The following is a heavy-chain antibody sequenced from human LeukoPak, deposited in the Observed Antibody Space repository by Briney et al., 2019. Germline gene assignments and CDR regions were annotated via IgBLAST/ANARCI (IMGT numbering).Heavy chain of an antibody. V-gene: IGHV3-21*01. CDR1: GFTFSNYW. J-gene: IGHJ6*02. Sequence: GGSLRLSCAASGFTFSNYWMNWVRQAPGKGLEWVSSISSSSSYIYYADSVKGRFTISRDNARNSLYLQMNSLRAEDTAVYYCARDARITMVRGVGAGDGMDVWGQGTTVTVSS. CDR2: ISSSSSYI. D-gene: IGHD3-10*01. CDR3: ARDARITMVRGVGAGDGMDV.